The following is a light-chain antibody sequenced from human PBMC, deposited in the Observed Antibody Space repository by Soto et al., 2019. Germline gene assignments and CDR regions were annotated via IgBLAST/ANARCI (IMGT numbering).Light chain of an antibody. Sequence: EIVMTQSPATLSFSPGERATLSCSSSQSVSSKLAWYQQKPGQAPRLLIYGASTRATGIPARFSGSGSGTEFTLTISSLHSEKLAVRDRQRYNNWPLLCFGERTGLEI. CDR1: QSVSSK. CDR2: GAS. V-gene: IGKV3-15*01. J-gene: IGKJ5*01. CDR3: QRYNNWPLLC.